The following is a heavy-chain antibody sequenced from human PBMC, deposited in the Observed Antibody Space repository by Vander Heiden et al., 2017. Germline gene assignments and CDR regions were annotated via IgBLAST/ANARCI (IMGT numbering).Heavy chain of an antibody. CDR1: GFNFNNYV. J-gene: IGHJ5*02. CDR3: AKGSGSGSYLSRWFDP. V-gene: IGHV3-33*06. CDR2: IWYDGSNK. D-gene: IGHD3-10*01. Sequence: QMHLVESGGGVVQPGRSLRLACQASGFNFNNYVMHWVRQAPGKGLEWVAVIWYDGSNKYYADSVKGRFTISRDNSKNTLYLQMNSLREEDTAVYYCAKGSGSGSYLSRWFDPWGQGTLVTVSS.